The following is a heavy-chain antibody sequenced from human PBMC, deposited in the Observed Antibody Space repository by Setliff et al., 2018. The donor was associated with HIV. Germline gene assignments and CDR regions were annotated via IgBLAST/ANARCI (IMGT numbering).Heavy chain of an antibody. CDR2: IHISGTA. D-gene: IGHD3-3*01. V-gene: IGHV4-61*09. J-gene: IGHJ4*02. CDR1: GGSISSGSDY. CDR3: ARDVMEWFGDYFDN. Sequence: SETLSLTCTVSGGSISSGSDYWSWIRQPAGKGLEWIGQIHISGTANYNPSLKSRVTISIDTSKHQFSLKLTSVTAADTAVYYCARDVMEWFGDYFDNWGQGALVTVSS.